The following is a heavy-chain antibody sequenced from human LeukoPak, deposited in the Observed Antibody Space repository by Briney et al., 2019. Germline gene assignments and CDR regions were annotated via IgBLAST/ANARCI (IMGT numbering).Heavy chain of an antibody. CDR3: ARDTHYGGNSDYFDY. J-gene: IGHJ4*02. V-gene: IGHV3-33*01. Sequence: GRSLRLSCAASGFTFSSYGMHWVRQAPGKGLEWVAVIWYDGSNKYYADSVKGRFTISRDNSKNTPYLQMNSLRAEDTAVYYCARDTHYGGNSDYFDYWGQGTLVTVSS. CDR1: GFTFSSYG. CDR2: IWYDGSNK. D-gene: IGHD4-23*01.